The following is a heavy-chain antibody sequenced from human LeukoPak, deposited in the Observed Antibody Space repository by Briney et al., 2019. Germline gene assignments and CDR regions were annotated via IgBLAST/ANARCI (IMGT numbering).Heavy chain of an antibody. V-gene: IGHV1-18*04. J-gene: IGHJ4*02. CDR3: AGARGKNSPLDY. CDR1: GYTFTGYY. D-gene: IGHD3-10*01. CDR2: ISAYNGNT. Sequence: ASVKVSCKASGYTFTGYYMHWVRQAPGQGLEWMGWISAYNGNTNYAQKLQGRVTMTTDTSTSTAYMELRSLRSDDTAVYYCAGARGKNSPLDYWGQGTLVTVSS.